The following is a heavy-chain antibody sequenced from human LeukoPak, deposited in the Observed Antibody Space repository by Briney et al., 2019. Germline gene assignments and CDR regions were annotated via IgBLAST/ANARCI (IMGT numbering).Heavy chain of an antibody. CDR3: AKDGEYYDSSGYYDY. CDR2: ISYDGSNK. D-gene: IGHD3-22*01. J-gene: IGHJ4*02. Sequence: GGSLRLSCAASGFTFSSYGMRWVRQAPGKGLEWVAVISYDGSNKYYADSVKGRFTISRDNSKNTLYLQMNSLRAEDTAVYYCAKDGEYYDSSGYYDYWGQGTLVTVSS. V-gene: IGHV3-30*18. CDR1: GFTFSSYG.